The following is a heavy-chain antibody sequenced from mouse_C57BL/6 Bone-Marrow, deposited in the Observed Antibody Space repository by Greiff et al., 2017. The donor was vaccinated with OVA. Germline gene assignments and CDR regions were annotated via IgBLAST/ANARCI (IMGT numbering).Heavy chain of an antibody. CDR1: GYTFTSYW. V-gene: IGHV1-50*01. J-gene: IGHJ1*03. Sequence: QVQLQPGAELVKPGASVKLSCKASGYTFTSYWMQWVKQRPGQGLEWIGEIDPSDSYTNYNQKFKGKATLTVDTSSSTAYMQLSSLTSEDSAVYYCARGGYYGSSYWYFDVWGTGTTVTVSS. D-gene: IGHD1-1*01. CDR3: ARGGYYGSSYWYFDV. CDR2: IDPSDSYT.